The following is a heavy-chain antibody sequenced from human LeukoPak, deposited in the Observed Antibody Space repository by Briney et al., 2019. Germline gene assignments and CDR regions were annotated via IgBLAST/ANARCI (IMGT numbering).Heavy chain of an antibody. V-gene: IGHV4-61*02. CDR1: GSSISSGSYY. J-gene: IGHJ3*02. CDR3: ARDRTFDI. CDR2: IYTSGST. Sequence: SQTLSLTCTVSGSSISSGSYYWSWIRQPAGKGLEWIGRIYTSGSTNYNPSLKSRVTISVDTSKNQFSLKLSSVTAADTAVYYCARDRTFDIWGQGTMVTVSS.